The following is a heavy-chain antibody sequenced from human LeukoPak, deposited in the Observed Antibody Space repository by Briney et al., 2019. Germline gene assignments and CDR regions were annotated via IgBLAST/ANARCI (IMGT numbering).Heavy chain of an antibody. D-gene: IGHD6-19*01. CDR1: GFTFSSYS. Sequence: GGSLRLSCAASGFTFSSYSMNWVRQAPGKGLEWVSSISSSNSYIYNADSVKGRFTISRDNAKNSLYLQMNSLRAEDTAVYYCASQVSSGWDYWGQGTLVTVSS. J-gene: IGHJ4*02. CDR2: ISSSNSYI. CDR3: ASQVSSGWDY. V-gene: IGHV3-21*01.